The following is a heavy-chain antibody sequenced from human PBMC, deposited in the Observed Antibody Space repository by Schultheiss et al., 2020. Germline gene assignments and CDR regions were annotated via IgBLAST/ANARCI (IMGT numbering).Heavy chain of an antibody. V-gene: IGHV1-8*01. Sequence: ASVKVSCKASGYTFTSYDINWVRQATGQGLEWMGWMNANSGNTGYAQKFQGRITMTRSTSVSTAYMDLSSLRSEDTAVYYCARRGSGRTGWFDPWGQGTLVTVSS. CDR1: GYTFTSYD. CDR3: ARRGSGRTGWFDP. J-gene: IGHJ5*02. D-gene: IGHD3-10*01. CDR2: MNANSGNT.